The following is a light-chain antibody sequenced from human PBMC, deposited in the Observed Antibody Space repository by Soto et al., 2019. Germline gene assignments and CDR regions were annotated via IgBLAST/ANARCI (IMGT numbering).Light chain of an antibody. CDR2: DAS. Sequence: EIVLTQSPATLSLSPGERVTLSCRASQSVSSYLAWYQQKPGQALRLLIYDASNRATGIPARFSGSGSGTDFTLTISSLEPEDFAVYYCQQRTNWPLTFGGGTKVEIK. CDR1: QSVSSY. V-gene: IGKV3-11*01. J-gene: IGKJ4*01. CDR3: QQRTNWPLT.